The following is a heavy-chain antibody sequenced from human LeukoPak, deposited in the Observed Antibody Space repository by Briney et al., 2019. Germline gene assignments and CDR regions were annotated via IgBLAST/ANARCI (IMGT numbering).Heavy chain of an antibody. CDR2: ISYDGSNK. D-gene: IGHD3-22*01. J-gene: IGHJ4*02. CDR3: ARDHPFAGESYYDSSGYLDY. Sequence: PGGSLRLSCAASGFTLSSYAMSWVRQAPGKGLEWVAVISYDGSNKYYADSVKGRFTISRDNSKNTLYLQMNSLRAEDTAVYYCARDHPFAGESYYDSSGYLDYWGQGTLVTVSS. V-gene: IGHV3-30-3*01. CDR1: GFTLSSYA.